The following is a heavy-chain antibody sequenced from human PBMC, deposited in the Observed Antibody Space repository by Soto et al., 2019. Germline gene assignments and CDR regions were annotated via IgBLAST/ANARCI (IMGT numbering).Heavy chain of an antibody. V-gene: IGHV3-23*01. J-gene: IGHJ2*01. CDR1: GFTFSSYA. CDR3: AKLGRRLHCYFYL. CDR2: ISGSGGST. D-gene: IGHD3-16*01. Sequence: EVQLLESGGGLVQPGGSLRLSCAASGFTFSSYAMRWVRQAPGKGLEWVSAISGSGGSTYYADSVKGRFTISRDNSKNTLYLQMNSLRPWVTARYYCAKLGRRLHCYFYLWGIGTPVTVPS.